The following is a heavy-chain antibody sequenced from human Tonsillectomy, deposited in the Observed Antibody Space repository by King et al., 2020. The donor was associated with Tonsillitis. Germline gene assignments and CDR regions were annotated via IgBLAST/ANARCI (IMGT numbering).Heavy chain of an antibody. V-gene: IGHV3-30*04. J-gene: IGHJ4*02. CDR3: AKDVWAPWSSGWPDYYFDH. CDR1: GFTFSNYA. CDR2: ISYDGSNK. Sequence: QLVQSWGGVVQPGGSLRLSCAASGFTFSNYAVHWVRQAPGKGLEWVSIISYDGSNKYYADSVKGRFIMSRDNSKNTLYLQMNSLRAEDTAVYYCAKDVWAPWSSGWPDYYFDHWGQGTRVTVSS. D-gene: IGHD6-19*01.